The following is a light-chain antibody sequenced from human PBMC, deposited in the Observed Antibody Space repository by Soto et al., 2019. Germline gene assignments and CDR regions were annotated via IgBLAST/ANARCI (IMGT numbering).Light chain of an antibody. CDR1: QYINTR. Sequence: EIVLTQSPATLSSFPGDRVTLSCRASQYINTRLAWYQHRPGQAPRLLIYQTSIRAAGIPARFSASGTGTDFTLTISDLQPEDCAVYYCHQRQSWPRTFGQGTKLDIK. CDR2: QTS. J-gene: IGKJ1*01. CDR3: HQRQSWPRT. V-gene: IGKV3-11*01.